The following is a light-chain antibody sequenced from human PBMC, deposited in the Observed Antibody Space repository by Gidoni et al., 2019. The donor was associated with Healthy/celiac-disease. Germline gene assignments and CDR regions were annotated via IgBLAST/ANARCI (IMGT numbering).Light chain of an antibody. CDR1: SSDVGGYNY. J-gene: IGLJ2*01. CDR3: SSYTSSSTLVV. V-gene: IGLV2-14*03. CDR2: DVS. Sequence: QSALTQPAHVSGSPGHSITISCTGTSSDVGGYNYVSWYQQHPGKAPKLMIYDVSNRPSGVSNRFSGSKSGNTASLTISGLQAEYESDYYCSSYTSSSTLVVFGGGTKLTVL.